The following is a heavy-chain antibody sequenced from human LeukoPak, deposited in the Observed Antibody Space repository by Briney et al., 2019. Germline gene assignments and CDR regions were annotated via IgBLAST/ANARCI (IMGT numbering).Heavy chain of an antibody. CDR1: GFTFSSYG. CDR2: IWYDGSNK. Sequence: GGSLRLSCAASGFTFSSYGMHWVRQAPGKELEWVAVIWYDGSNKYYADSVKGRFTISRDNSKNTLYLQMNSLRAEDTAVYYCARDLTYYYDSSGYYSATILDYWGQGTLVTVSS. V-gene: IGHV3-33*01. D-gene: IGHD3-22*01. J-gene: IGHJ4*02. CDR3: ARDLTYYYDSSGYYSATILDY.